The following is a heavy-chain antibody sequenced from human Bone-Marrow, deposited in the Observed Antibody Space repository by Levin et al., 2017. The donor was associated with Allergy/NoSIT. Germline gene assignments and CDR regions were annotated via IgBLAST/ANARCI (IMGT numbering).Heavy chain of an antibody. CDR1: GFTFSNYA. V-gene: IGHV3-23*01. CDR2: VSRSGDRT. J-gene: IGHJ3*02. D-gene: IGHD4-17*01. Sequence: GGSLRLSCAASGFTFSNYAMTWVRQAPGKGLEWVSAVSRSGDRTFYADAVKGRFTISRDNSKDTLYLQMNSLRAEDTAVYFCAKKDYGDNVYLFDMWGQGTMVTVSS. CDR3: AKKDYGDNVYLFDM.